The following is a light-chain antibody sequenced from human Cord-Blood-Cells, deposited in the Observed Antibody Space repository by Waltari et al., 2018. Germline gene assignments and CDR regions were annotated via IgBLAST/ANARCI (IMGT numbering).Light chain of an antibody. J-gene: IGKJ4*01. CDR2: AAS. CDR1: QGISSY. CDR3: QQLNSYPLT. V-gene: IGKV1-9*01. Sequence: IQLTQSPSSLSASVGDRVTITCRASQGISSYLAWYQQKPGKAPKLLIYAASTLQSGVPSRISCSGSRTDFTLTISSLQAEDCATYYCQQLNSYPLTFGGGTKVEIK.